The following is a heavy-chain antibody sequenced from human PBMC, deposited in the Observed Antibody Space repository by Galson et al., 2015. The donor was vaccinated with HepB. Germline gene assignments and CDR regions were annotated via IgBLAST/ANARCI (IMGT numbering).Heavy chain of an antibody. J-gene: IGHJ3*02. CDR3: AREIVVVPGRNSDAFDI. Sequence: SLRLSCAASGFTFSSYWIHWVRQAPGKGLVWVSRISSDGNSIDYADSVKGRFTISRDNAKNTVYLQVNSLTAEDTALYYCAREIVVVPGRNSDAFDIWGQGTTVTVSS. V-gene: IGHV3-74*01. CDR1: GFTFSSYW. D-gene: IGHD2-2*01. CDR2: ISSDGNSI.